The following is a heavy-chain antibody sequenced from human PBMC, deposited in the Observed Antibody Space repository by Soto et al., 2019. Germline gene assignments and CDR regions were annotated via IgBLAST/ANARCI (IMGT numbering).Heavy chain of an antibody. Sequence: PVGYLRLSCAASGFTFSSYAMSWVRQAPGKGLEWVSGINDRGGSTKYADSMKGRFTISRDNSKNTLFLQMNSLRAEGTAVYFCARDLNKDYHDSSAVWADWGQGPLVTVAS. J-gene: IGHJ4*02. CDR2: INDRGGST. D-gene: IGHD3-22*01. CDR1: GFTFSSYA. V-gene: IGHV3-23*01. CDR3: ARDLNKDYHDSSAVWAD.